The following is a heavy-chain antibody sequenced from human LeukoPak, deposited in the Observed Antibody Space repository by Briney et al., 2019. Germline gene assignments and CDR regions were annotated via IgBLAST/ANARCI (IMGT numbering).Heavy chain of an antibody. CDR3: ARDAQYATMVRGAKEDP. CDR1: GGSISIANYF. CDR2: TYYDGST. V-gene: IGHV4-39*07. J-gene: IGHJ5*02. D-gene: IGHD3-10*01. Sequence: PSETLSLTCTVSGGSISIANYFWGWIRQPPGKGLEWIGSTYYDGSTYYNPSLKSRVTISVDTSKNQFSLKLSSVTAADTAVYYCARDAQYATMVRGAKEDPWGQGTLVTVSS.